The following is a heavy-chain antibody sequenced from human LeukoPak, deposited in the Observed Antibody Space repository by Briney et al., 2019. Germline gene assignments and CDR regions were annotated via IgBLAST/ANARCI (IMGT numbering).Heavy chain of an antibody. J-gene: IGHJ4*02. D-gene: IGHD1-14*01. CDR1: GFTFSGYW. CDR3: ATETNGRHYDY. V-gene: IGHV3-21*06. Sequence: GGSLRLSCGASGFTFSGYWMIWVRQVPGKGLEWVASIGPTGSDRYHADSIKGRFTISRDNANNFLYLQMNSLRAEDTAVYYCATETNGRHYDYWGQGTLLTVSS. CDR2: IGPTGSDR.